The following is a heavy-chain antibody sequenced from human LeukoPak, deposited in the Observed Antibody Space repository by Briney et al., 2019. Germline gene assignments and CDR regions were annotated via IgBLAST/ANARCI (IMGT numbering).Heavy chain of an antibody. D-gene: IGHD5-24*01. Sequence: KSGESLRLSCAASGFTFSSYSMNWVRQAPGKGLEWVSSISSSSSYIYYADSVKGRFTISRDNAKNSLYLQMNSLRAEDTAVYYCARGGYNLFDYWGQGTLVTVSS. J-gene: IGHJ4*02. V-gene: IGHV3-21*01. CDR3: ARGGYNLFDY. CDR2: ISSSSSYI. CDR1: GFTFSSYS.